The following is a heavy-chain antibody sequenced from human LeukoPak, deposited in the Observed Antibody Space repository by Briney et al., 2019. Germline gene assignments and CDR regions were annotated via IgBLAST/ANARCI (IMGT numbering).Heavy chain of an antibody. Sequence: SETLSLTCTVSGGSISSYYWSWIRQPPGEGLEWIGYIYYSGSTNYNPSLKSRVTISVDTSKNQFSLKLSSVTAADTAVYYCARETLSDFWSGYYSWGQGTLVTVSS. V-gene: IGHV4-59*01. CDR2: IYYSGST. D-gene: IGHD3-3*01. CDR1: GGSISSYY. CDR3: ARETLSDFWSGYYS. J-gene: IGHJ4*02.